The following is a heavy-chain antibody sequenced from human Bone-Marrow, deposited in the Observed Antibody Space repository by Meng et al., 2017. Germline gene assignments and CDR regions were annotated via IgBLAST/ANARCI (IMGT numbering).Heavy chain of an antibody. D-gene: IGHD3-3*01. CDR2: IWYDGSNK. CDR3: ARGGQSYDFWSGYYGDWFDP. V-gene: IGHV3-33*01. J-gene: IGHJ5*02. Sequence: GGSLRLSCAASGFTFSSYGMHWVRQAPGKGLEGVAVIWYDGSNKYYADSVKGRFTISRDNSKNTLYLQMNSLRDEDTAVYYCARGGQSYDFWSGYYGDWFDPWGQGTLVTVSS. CDR1: GFTFSSYG.